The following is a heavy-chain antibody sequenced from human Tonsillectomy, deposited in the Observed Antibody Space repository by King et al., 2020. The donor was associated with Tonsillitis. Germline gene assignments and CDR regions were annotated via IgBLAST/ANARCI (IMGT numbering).Heavy chain of an antibody. D-gene: IGHD3-10*01. CDR2: IYYNGTT. CDR1: GSISGSY. CDR3: ARLNNYGSGSYWSFDL. Sequence: VQLQESGPGLVKPSETLSLTCTVSGSISGSYWSWIRQPPGKGLEWIGYIYYNGTTNYNPSLRSRVTISVDTSKNQFSLKLSSVTAADTAVYYCARLNNYGSGSYWSFDLWGRGTLVTVSS. V-gene: IGHV4-59*08. J-gene: IGHJ2*01.